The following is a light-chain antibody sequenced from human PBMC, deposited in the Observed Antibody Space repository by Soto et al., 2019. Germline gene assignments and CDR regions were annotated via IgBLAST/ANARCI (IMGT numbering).Light chain of an antibody. CDR3: QQRSNWLT. Sequence: PGERATVSCRASQSVRSYLAWYRQKPGQAPRLLIYDASNRATGIPARFSGSGSGTDFTLTISSLEPEDFAVYYCQQRSNWLTFGGGTKVDIK. CDR2: DAS. J-gene: IGKJ4*01. V-gene: IGKV3-11*01. CDR1: QSVRSY.